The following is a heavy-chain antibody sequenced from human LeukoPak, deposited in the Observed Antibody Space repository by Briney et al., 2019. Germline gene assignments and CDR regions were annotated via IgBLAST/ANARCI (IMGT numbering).Heavy chain of an antibody. D-gene: IGHD3-22*01. CDR1: GGTFSSYA. V-gene: IGHV1-69*13. CDR3: ARAWFDSSGYYLNYFFDY. Sequence: SVKVSCKASGGTFSSYAISWVRQAPGQGLEWMGGIIPIFGTANYAQKFQGRVTITADESTSTAYMELSSLRSEDTAVYYCARAWFDSSGYYLNYFFDYWGQGTLVTVSS. CDR2: IIPIFGTA. J-gene: IGHJ4*02.